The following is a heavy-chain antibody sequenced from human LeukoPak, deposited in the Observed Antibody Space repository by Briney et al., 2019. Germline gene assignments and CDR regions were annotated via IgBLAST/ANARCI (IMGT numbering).Heavy chain of an antibody. CDR1: GFTFRRYG. Sequence: GGSLRLSCAASGFTFRRYGMSWVRQAPGKGPEWISYITNTGKIVNYADSVKGRFTISRDNTQDSLYLQMNNLRAEDTAVYYCAKDETISGVNYFDYWGQGTLVTASS. D-gene: IGHD3-3*01. V-gene: IGHV3-48*04. CDR2: ITNTGKIV. CDR3: AKDETISGVNYFDY. J-gene: IGHJ4*02.